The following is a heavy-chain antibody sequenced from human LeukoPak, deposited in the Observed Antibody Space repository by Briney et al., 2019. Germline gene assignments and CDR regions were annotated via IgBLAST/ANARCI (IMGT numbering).Heavy chain of an antibody. D-gene: IGHD2-2*01. CDR2: INSDGSST. V-gene: IGHV3-74*01. CDR3: ARDLGSTGWDDYYYGMDV. CDR1: GFTFSSYW. Sequence: GGSLRLSCAASGFTFSSYWMHWVRQAPGKGLVWVSRINSDGSSTSYADSVKGRFTISRDNAKNTLYLQMNSLRAEDTAVYYCARDLGSTGWDDYYYGMDVWGQGTTVTVSS. J-gene: IGHJ6*02.